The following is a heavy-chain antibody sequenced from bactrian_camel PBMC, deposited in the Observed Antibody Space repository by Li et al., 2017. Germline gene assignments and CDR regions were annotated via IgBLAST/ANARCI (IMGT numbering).Heavy chain of an antibody. Sequence: HVQLVESGGGSVQAGGSLRLSCVASGFPSPCMAWFRQAPGKEREGVSTIDGDGRTTYADSVKGRFTTSKDNANNTLYLQMNNLKPEDTAIYYCAAVRRLSGSGCYTDSLRSPPREYSYCGQGTQVTVS. CDR3: AAVRRLSGSGCYTDSLRSPPREYSY. CDR2: IDGDGRT. V-gene: IGHV3S53*01. D-gene: IGHD2*01. J-gene: IGHJ4*01. CDR1: GFPSPC.